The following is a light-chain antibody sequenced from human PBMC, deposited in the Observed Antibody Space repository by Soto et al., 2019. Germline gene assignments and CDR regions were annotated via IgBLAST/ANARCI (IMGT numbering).Light chain of an antibody. CDR1: QTLSTNS. J-gene: IGKJ3*01. CDR2: AAS. V-gene: IGKV3-20*01. Sequence: EIVLTQSPGTLSLSPGERATLSCRASQTLSTNSLAWYQQRPGQTPRLLIYAASTRDTDIPDRFNGSGSGTDFALTISRLEPEYFALYYCQQYNDSPLTFGPGTKVDVK. CDR3: QQYNDSPLT.